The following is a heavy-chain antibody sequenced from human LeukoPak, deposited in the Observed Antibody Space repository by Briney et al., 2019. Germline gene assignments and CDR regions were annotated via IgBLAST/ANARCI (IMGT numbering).Heavy chain of an antibody. Sequence: GGSLRLSCAASGFTFSSYSMSWVRQAPGKGLEWVSSISSSSSYIYYADSVKGRFTISRDNAKNSLYLQMNSLRAEDTAVYYCARALVVVAANDDYWGQGTLVTVSS. CDR1: GFTFSSYS. CDR3: ARALVVVAANDDY. D-gene: IGHD2-15*01. J-gene: IGHJ4*02. V-gene: IGHV3-21*01. CDR2: ISSSSSYI.